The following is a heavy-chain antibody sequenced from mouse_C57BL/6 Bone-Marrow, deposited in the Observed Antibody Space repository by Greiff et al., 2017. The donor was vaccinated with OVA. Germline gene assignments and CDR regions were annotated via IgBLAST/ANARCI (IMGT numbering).Heavy chain of an antibody. CDR2: INPGSGGT. J-gene: IGHJ3*01. V-gene: IGHV1-54*01. Sequence: QVQLQQSGAELVRPGTSVKVSCKASGYAFTNYLIGWVKQRPGQGLEWIGVINPGSGGTNYNEKFKGKATLTADKSSSPAYMQLSSLTSEDSAVYVCAREGFAYWGQGTLVTVSA. CDR3: AREGFAY. CDR1: GYAFTNYL.